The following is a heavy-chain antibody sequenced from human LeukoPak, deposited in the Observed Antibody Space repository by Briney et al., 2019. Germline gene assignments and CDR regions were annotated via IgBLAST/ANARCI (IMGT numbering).Heavy chain of an antibody. CDR2: IYNTGST. D-gene: IGHD2-8*01. CDR3: ASSDAVATPFDY. CDR1: GGSISYYY. Sequence: SETLSLTCTVSGGSISYYYWSWIRQPPGKGLERIGYIYNTGSTNYNPSLKSRVTISVDTSKNQFSLKLNSVTAADTAVYYCASSDAVATPFDYWGQGTLVTVSS. J-gene: IGHJ4*02. V-gene: IGHV4-59*01.